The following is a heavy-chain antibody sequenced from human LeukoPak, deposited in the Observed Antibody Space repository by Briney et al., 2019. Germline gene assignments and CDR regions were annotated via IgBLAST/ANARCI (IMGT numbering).Heavy chain of an antibody. Sequence: GGSLRLSCAASGFTFSSYAMSWVRRAPGKGLEWVSAISGSGGSTYYADSVKGRFTISRDNSKNTLYLQMNSLRAEDTAVYYCAKAPSQQWLVFDYWGQGTLVTVSS. V-gene: IGHV3-23*01. CDR1: GFTFSSYA. CDR2: ISGSGGST. CDR3: AKAPSQQWLVFDY. D-gene: IGHD6-19*01. J-gene: IGHJ4*02.